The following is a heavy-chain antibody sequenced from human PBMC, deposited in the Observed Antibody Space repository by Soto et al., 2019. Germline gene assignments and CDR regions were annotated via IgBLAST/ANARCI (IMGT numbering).Heavy chain of an antibody. CDR1: GYSFAGYW. Sequence: EVRLEQSGAEVKKSGESLTISCKGSGYSFAGYWITWVRQKPGKGLEWMGRIDPSDSQTYYSPSFRGHVTISVTKSINTVFLQWSSLMASDTAMYYCARQIYDSDTGPNFQYYFDSWGQGTPVTVSS. J-gene: IGHJ4*02. D-gene: IGHD3-22*01. CDR2: IDPSDSQT. CDR3: ARQIYDSDTGPNFQYYFDS. V-gene: IGHV5-10-1*03.